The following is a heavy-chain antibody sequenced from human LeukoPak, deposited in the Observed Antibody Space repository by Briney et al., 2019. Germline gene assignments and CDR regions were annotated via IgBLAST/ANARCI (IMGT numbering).Heavy chain of an antibody. D-gene: IGHD6-19*01. CDR2: ISGSGGST. V-gene: IGHV3-23*01. CDR1: GFTFSSYG. CDR3: AKYRGEQWLNWFDP. J-gene: IGHJ5*02. Sequence: GGTLRLSCAASGFTFSSYGMSSVRQAPGKGLELVSAISGSGGSTYYADSVKGRFTISRDNSKNTLYLQMNSLRAEDTAVYYCAKYRGEQWLNWFDPWGQGTLVTVSS.